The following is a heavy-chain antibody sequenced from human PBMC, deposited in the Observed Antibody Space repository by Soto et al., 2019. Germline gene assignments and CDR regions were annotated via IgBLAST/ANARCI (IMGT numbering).Heavy chain of an antibody. CDR3: TGVMILTGYYWDAFDI. J-gene: IGHJ3*02. D-gene: IGHD3-9*01. V-gene: IGHV4-39*01. Sequence: QLQLQESGPGLVKPSETLSLTCTVSGGSISSSSYYWGWIRQPPGKGLEWIGSIYYSGSTYYNPSLKSRVTISVDTSKNQFSLKLSSVTAADTAVYYCTGVMILTGYYWDAFDIWGQGTMVTVSS. CDR2: IYYSGST. CDR1: GGSISSSSYY.